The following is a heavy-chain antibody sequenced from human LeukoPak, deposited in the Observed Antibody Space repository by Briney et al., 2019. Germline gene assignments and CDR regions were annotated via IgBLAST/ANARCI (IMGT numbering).Heavy chain of an antibody. CDR2: IYYSGST. D-gene: IGHD4-17*01. V-gene: IGHV4-39*07. J-gene: IGHJ4*02. Sequence: SETLSLTCTVSGGSINIGSYCWGWIRQPPGKGLEWIGTIYYSGSTYYNPSLKSRVTISVDTSKNQFSLKLSSVTAADTAVYYCARVPGDYGLDYWGQGTLVTVSS. CDR3: ARVPGDYGLDY. CDR1: GGSINIGSYC.